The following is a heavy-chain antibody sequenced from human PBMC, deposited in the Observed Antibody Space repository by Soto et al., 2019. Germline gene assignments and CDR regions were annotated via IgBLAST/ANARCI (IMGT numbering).Heavy chain of an antibody. CDR1: GGTFSSYA. J-gene: IGHJ4*02. CDR3: ARSYSGSHPVFDY. Sequence: RASVKVSCKASGGTFSSYAISWVRQAPGQGLEWMGGIIPIFGTANYAQKFQGRVTITADESTSTAYMELSSLRSEDTAVYYCARSYSGSHPVFDYWGQGTLVTVSS. D-gene: IGHD1-26*01. CDR2: IIPIFGTA. V-gene: IGHV1-69*13.